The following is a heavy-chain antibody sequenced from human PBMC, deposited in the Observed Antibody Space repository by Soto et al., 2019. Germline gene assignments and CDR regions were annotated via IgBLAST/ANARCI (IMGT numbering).Heavy chain of an antibody. CDR2: IKQDGSEK. Sequence: PGGSLRLSCAASGFTFSSYWMSWVRQAPGKGLEWVANIKQDGSEKYYVDSVKGRFTISRDNAKNSLYLQMNSLRAEDTTVYYCARDGFTLVRGVIITEFSTGGMDVWGQGTTVTVSS. CDR3: ARDGFTLVRGVIITEFSTGGMDV. V-gene: IGHV3-7*05. J-gene: IGHJ6*02. CDR1: GFTFSSYW. D-gene: IGHD3-10*01.